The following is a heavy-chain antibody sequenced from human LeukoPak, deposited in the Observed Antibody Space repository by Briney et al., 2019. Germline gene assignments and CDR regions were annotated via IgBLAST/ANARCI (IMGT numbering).Heavy chain of an antibody. Sequence: KPSETLSLTCTVSGGSISSSNYYWGWIRQPPGKGLEWIGEINHSGSANYNPSLKSRVTISVDTSKNQFSLKLSSVTAADTAVYYCVRGLSIAEESAYFDSWGQGTLVTVSS. V-gene: IGHV4-39*07. D-gene: IGHD6-6*01. CDR2: INHSGSA. CDR3: VRGLSIAEESAYFDS. J-gene: IGHJ4*02. CDR1: GGSISSSNYY.